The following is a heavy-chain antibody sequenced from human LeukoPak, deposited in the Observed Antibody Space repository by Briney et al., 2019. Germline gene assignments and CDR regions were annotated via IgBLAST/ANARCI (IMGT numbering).Heavy chain of an antibody. CDR2: IYYSGST. J-gene: IGHJ1*01. CDR3: ARHMEYGDYRGAGYFQH. V-gene: IGHV4-39*01. CDR1: GGSFSSGSYY. D-gene: IGHD4-17*01. Sequence: SETLSLTCNISGGSFSSGSYYWRWFRRPPGKRLEWIGYIYYSGSTYYNPSLKSRVTLSVDTSKNQSSLKLSSVTAADTAVYYGARHMEYGDYRGAGYFQHWGQGTLVTVSS.